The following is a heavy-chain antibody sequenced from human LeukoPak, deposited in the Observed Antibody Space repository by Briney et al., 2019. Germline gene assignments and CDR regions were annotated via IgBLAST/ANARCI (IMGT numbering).Heavy chain of an antibody. V-gene: IGHV3-23*01. CDR2: ISSRDDTT. J-gene: IGHJ4*02. Sequence: GGSLRLSRAASGFTFSNHGMSWVRQAPGKGLEWVSTISSRDDTTYFADSVKGRFTLSRDNSNNTLYLHMNSLTAEDTAVYYCAKYQRVTVGTGNFDYWGQGTLVTVSS. CDR1: GFTFSNHG. CDR3: AKYQRVTVGTGNFDY. D-gene: IGHD6-13*01.